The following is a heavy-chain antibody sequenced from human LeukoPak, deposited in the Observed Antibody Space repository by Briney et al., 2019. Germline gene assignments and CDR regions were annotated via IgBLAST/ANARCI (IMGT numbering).Heavy chain of an antibody. J-gene: IGHJ4*02. V-gene: IGHV1-18*01. CDR3: AVRSGTYPYYFDY. Sequence: ASVKVSCKTSGYTFTSYGIRWVRQAPGQRLEDMGWISAYNGDTNYAQKLQGRVTMTTDTSTSTAYMELRSLRSDETAMYYCAVRSGTYPYYFDYWGQGTLVTVSS. CDR2: ISAYNGDT. D-gene: IGHD3-10*01. CDR1: GYTFTSYG.